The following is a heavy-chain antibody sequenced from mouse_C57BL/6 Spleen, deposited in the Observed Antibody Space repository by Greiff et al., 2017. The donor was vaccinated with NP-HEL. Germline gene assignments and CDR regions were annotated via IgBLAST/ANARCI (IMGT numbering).Heavy chain of an antibody. D-gene: IGHD3-2*02. Sequence: VQLQQSGAELVRPGASVKLSCTASGFNIKDYYMHWVKQRPEQGLEWIGRIDPEDGDTEYAPKFQGKATMTADTSSNTAYLQLSSLTSEDTAVYYCTTSSYSSGWAWFAYWGQGTLVTVSA. J-gene: IGHJ3*01. CDR3: TTSSYSSGWAWFAY. V-gene: IGHV14-1*01. CDR1: GFNIKDYY. CDR2: IDPEDGDT.